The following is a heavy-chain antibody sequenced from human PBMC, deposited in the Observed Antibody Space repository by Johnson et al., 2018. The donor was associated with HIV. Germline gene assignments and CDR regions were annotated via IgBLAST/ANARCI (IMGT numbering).Heavy chain of an antibody. Sequence: QVQLVESGGGLVQPGGSLRLSCSASGFSFNDYAMHWVRQAPGKGLEWVAVISYDGSDKYYADSVKGRLTISRDNSKNTLYLQMNSLRAEDGAVYYCAVLCSGCADAFDVWGQGTMVTVS. V-gene: IGHV3-30*03. D-gene: IGHD3-10*01. J-gene: IGHJ3*01. CDR3: AVLCSGCADAFDV. CDR1: GFSFNDYA. CDR2: ISYDGSDK.